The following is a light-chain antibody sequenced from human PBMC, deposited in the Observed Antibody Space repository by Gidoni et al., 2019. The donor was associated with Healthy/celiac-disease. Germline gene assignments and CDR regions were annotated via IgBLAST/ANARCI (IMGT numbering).Light chain of an antibody. V-gene: IGLV2-8*01. J-gene: IGLJ3*02. CDR3: SSYGGSNNLV. CDR1: SSDVGGYHY. CDR2: EVS. Sequence: QSALTQPPSASGSPGQSVTISCTGTSSDVGGYHYVSWYQHHPGKAPKLMIYEVSKRPSGVPDRFSGSKSGNTASLTVSGLQAEDEADYYCSSYGGSNNLVFGGGTKLTVL.